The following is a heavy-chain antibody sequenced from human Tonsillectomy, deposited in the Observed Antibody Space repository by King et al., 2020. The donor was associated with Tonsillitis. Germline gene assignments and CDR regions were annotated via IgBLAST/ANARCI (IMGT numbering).Heavy chain of an antibody. D-gene: IGHD2-15*01. CDR3: ARQGFAGSDYYYYGMDV. V-gene: IGHV4-34*01. J-gene: IGHJ6*02. Sequence: VQLPQWGAGLLKPSETLSLTCAVYGGSFSGYYWSWIRQPPGKGLEWIGEINHSGSTNYNPSLKSRVTISVDTSKNQFSLKLSSVTAADTAVYYCARQGFAGSDYYYYGMDVWGQGTTVTVSS. CDR2: INHSGST. CDR1: GGSFSGYY.